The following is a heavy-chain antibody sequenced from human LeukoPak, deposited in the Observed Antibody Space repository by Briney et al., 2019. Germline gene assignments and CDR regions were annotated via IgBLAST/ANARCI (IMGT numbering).Heavy chain of an antibody. J-gene: IGHJ4*02. CDR3: ARVPTSSGYPFDY. V-gene: IGHV3-23*01. Sequence: GGSLRLSCAASGFTFSSYAMSWVRQAPGKGLEWVSAISGSGGSTYYADSVKGRFTISRDNAKNTLYLQMNSLRAEDTAVYYCARVPTSSGYPFDYWGQGTLVAVSS. CDR2: ISGSGGST. CDR1: GFTFSSYA. D-gene: IGHD3-22*01.